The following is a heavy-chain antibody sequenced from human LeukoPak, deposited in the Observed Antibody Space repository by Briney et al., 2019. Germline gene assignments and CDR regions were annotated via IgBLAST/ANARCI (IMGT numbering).Heavy chain of an antibody. D-gene: IGHD3-22*01. CDR1: GYTFTSYG. V-gene: IGHV1-18*01. CDR2: ISAYNGNT. Sequence: GASVKVSCKASGYTFTSYGISWVRQAPGQGLEWMGWISAYNGNTNYAQKLQGRVTMTTDTSTSTAYMELRSLRSDDTAVYYCARYYYDSSGYYSPTGFDPWGQGTLVTVSS. J-gene: IGHJ5*02. CDR3: ARYYYDSSGYYSPTGFDP.